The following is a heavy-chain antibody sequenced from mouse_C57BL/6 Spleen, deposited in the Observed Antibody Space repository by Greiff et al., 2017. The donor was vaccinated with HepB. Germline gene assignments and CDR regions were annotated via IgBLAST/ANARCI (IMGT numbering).Heavy chain of an antibody. CDR2: IDPNSGGT. V-gene: IGHV1-72*01. Sequence: QVQLQQPGAELVKPGASVKLSCKASGYTFTSYWMHWVKQRPGRGLEWIVRIDPNSGGTKYNEKFKSKATLTVDKPSSTAYMQLSSLTSEDSAVYYCARRGWDGVYAMDYWGQGTSVTVSS. CDR3: ARRGWDGVYAMDY. CDR1: GYTFTSYW. J-gene: IGHJ4*01. D-gene: IGHD4-1*01.